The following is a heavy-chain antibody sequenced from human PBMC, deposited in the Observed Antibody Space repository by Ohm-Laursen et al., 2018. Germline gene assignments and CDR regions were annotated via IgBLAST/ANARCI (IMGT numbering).Heavy chain of an antibody. D-gene: IGHD2-2*01. CDR3: ARGSCTSSASAFDM. CDR1: TLTFSNCG. Sequence: SLRLSCAASTLTFSNCGMHWVRQAPGKGLEWVADIWYDGTNKKYGGSVKGRFTISRDNSKKKLYLQMNSLRVEDTAVYYCARGSCTSSASAFDMWGQGTMVTVSS. J-gene: IGHJ3*02. V-gene: IGHV3-33*01. CDR2: IWYDGTNK.